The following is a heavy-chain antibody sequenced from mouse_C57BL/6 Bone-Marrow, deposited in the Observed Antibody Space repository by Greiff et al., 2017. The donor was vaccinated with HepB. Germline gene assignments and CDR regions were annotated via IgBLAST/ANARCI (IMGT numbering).Heavy chain of an antibody. CDR1: GYAFSSSW. CDR2: IYPGDGDT. D-gene: IGHD2-4*01. CDR3: ARGRVYYDYDGFAY. V-gene: IGHV1-82*01. J-gene: IGHJ3*01. Sequence: QVHVKQSGPELVKPGASVKISCKASGYAFSSSWMNWVKQRPGKGLEWIGRIYPGDGDTNYNGKFKGKATLTADKSSSTAYMQLSSLTSEDSAVYFCARGRVYYDYDGFAYWGQGTLVTVSA.